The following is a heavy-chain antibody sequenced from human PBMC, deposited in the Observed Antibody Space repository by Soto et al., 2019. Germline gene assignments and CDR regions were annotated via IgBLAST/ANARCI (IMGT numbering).Heavy chain of an antibody. D-gene: IGHD3-22*01. CDR1: GFTFSSYA. V-gene: IGHV3-64D*06. J-gene: IGHJ3*02. Sequence: PGGSLRLSCSASGFTFSSYAMHWVRQAPGKGLEYVSAISSNGGSTYYADSVKGRFTISRDNSKNTLYLQMSSLRAEDTAVYYCVKDVEYYDSSGYTYDAFDIWGQGTMVTVS. CDR3: VKDVEYYDSSGYTYDAFDI. CDR2: ISSNGGST.